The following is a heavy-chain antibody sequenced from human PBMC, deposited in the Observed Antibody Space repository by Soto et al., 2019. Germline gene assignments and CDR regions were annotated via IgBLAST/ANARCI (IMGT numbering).Heavy chain of an antibody. Sequence: ASVKVSCKASGYTFTSYGISWVRQAPGQGLEWMGWISAYNGNTNYAQKLQGRVTMTTDTSTSTAYMELRSLRSDDTAVYYCARVNGTYYYDSSGVCYFGYGMDVWGQGTTVTVSS. D-gene: IGHD3-22*01. CDR2: ISAYNGNT. V-gene: IGHV1-18*01. CDR1: GYTFTSYG. CDR3: ARVNGTYYYDSSGVCYFGYGMDV. J-gene: IGHJ6*02.